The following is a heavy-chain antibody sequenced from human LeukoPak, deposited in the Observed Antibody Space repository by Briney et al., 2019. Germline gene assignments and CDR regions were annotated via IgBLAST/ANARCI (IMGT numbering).Heavy chain of an antibody. CDR3: ASHYSRSGIDAFDI. V-gene: IGHV4-61*02. Sequence: SETLSLTCTASGGSTNNDSYYWSWNRQPAGKGLEWIGRIHPTGNTMYNPSLKSRVTISVDTSKNQFSLNLSSVTAADTAVYYCASHYSRSGIDAFDIWGQGTVVIVSS. CDR1: GGSTNNDSYY. CDR2: IHPTGNT. D-gene: IGHD6-6*01. J-gene: IGHJ3*02.